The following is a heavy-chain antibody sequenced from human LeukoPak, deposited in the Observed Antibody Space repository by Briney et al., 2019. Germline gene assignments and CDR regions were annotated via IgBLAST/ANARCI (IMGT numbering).Heavy chain of an antibody. J-gene: IGHJ4*02. CDR3: ARTEYCSAGRCYSDYFDS. Sequence: GGSLRLSCAASGFTFSDHYMDWVRQAPGKGLEWVGRSRNKADGYTTEYAASVKGRFSISRDDSKTSLYPQMNSLKTEDTAVYYCARTEYCSAGRCYSDYFDSWGRGTLVTVSS. D-gene: IGHD2-15*01. CDR1: GFTFSDHY. V-gene: IGHV3-72*01. CDR2: SRNKADGYTT.